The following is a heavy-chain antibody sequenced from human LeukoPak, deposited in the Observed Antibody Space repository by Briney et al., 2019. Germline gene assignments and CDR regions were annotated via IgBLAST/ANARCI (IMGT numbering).Heavy chain of an antibody. CDR3: ARQRGWSRDAFDI. V-gene: IGHV4-59*08. Sequence: SETLSLTCTVSGGSISSYYWSWIRQPPGKGLEWIGYIYYSGSTNYNPSLKSRVTISVDTSKNQSSLKLSSVTAADTAVYYCARQRGWSRDAFDIWGQGTMVTVSS. J-gene: IGHJ3*02. D-gene: IGHD6-19*01. CDR2: IYYSGST. CDR1: GGSISSYY.